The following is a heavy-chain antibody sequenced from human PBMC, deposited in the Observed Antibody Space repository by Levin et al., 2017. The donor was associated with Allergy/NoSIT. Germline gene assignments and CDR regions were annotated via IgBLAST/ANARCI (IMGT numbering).Heavy chain of an antibody. CDR2: ISSSGSTI. Sequence: GGSLRLSCAASGFTFSDYYMSWIRQAPGKGLEWVSYISSSGSTIYYADSVKGRFTISRDNAKNSLYLQMNSLRAEDTAVYYCARVGVVPAEYYYGMDVWGQGTTVTVSS. CDR1: GFTFSDYY. J-gene: IGHJ6*02. D-gene: IGHD2-2*01. V-gene: IGHV3-11*01. CDR3: ARVGVVPAEYYYGMDV.